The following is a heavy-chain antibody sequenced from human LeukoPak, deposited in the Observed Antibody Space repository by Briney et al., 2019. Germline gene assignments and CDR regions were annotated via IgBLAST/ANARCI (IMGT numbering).Heavy chain of an antibody. CDR2: VYYSGSA. Sequence: PSETLSLTCTVSGGSISSSGYYWSWIRQTPGKGLEWIGTVYYSGSAYYNPSLKTQVTISVDTSKSQFSLKLSSVTAADTAVYYCARGSQVDDFWSGYRAPLDYWGQGTLVTVSS. V-gene: IGHV4-39*01. D-gene: IGHD3-3*01. J-gene: IGHJ4*02. CDR3: ARGSQVDDFWSGYRAPLDY. CDR1: GGSISSSGYY.